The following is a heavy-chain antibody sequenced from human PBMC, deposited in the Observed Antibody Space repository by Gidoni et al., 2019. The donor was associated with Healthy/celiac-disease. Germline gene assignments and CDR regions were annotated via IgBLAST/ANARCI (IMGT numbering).Heavy chain of an antibody. Sequence: VQLVLSGGCVVQPGRSLALSCAASGLTFSSYRRDWVRSGPGKGREWVTVIYYDRRNKYYADTVKVRFTIARDNSKNTLYLQMNSLRAEDTAVYYCARGYYDVWSGYLDAFDIWGQGTMVTVSS. CDR3: ARGYYDVWSGYLDAFDI. CDR2: IYYDRRNK. D-gene: IGHD3-3*01. CDR1: GLTFSSYR. V-gene: IGHV3-30*03. J-gene: IGHJ3*02.